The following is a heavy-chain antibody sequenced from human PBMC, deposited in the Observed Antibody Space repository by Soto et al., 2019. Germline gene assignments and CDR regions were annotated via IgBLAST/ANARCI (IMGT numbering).Heavy chain of an antibody. J-gene: IGHJ3*02. CDR3: ARVTYYYDSSGYTGRAAFDI. V-gene: IGHV4-34*01. CDR1: GGSFSGYY. CDR2: INHSGST. D-gene: IGHD3-22*01. Sequence: QVQLQQWGAGLLKPSETLSLTCAVYGGSFSGYYWSWIRQPPGKGLEWIGEINHSGSTNYNPSLKSRVTISVGTSKNQFSLKLSSVTAADTAVYYCARVTYYYDSSGYTGRAAFDIWGQGTMVTVSS.